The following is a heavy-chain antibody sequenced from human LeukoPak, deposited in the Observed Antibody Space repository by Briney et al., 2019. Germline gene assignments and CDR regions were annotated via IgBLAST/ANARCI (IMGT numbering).Heavy chain of an antibody. CDR3: AKKTNYYDSSGYSGYYFDY. Sequence: PGGSLRLSCAASGFAFSSYGMHWVRQAPGKGLEWVSAISGSGGSTYYADSVKGRFTISRDNSKNTLYLQMNSLRAEDTAVYYCAKKTNYYDSSGYSGYYFDYWGQGTLVTVSS. CDR1: GFAFSSYG. V-gene: IGHV3-23*01. D-gene: IGHD3-22*01. CDR2: ISGSGGST. J-gene: IGHJ4*02.